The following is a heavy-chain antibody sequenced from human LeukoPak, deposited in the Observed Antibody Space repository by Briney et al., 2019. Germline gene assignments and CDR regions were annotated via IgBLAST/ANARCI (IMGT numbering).Heavy chain of an antibody. CDR3: ARDDDDSSGYRVPLDY. J-gene: IGHJ4*02. CDR1: GGSIGSSSYY. Sequence: FETLSLTCTVSGGSIGSSSYYWGWIRQPPGKGLEWIGEINHSGSTNYNPSLRSRVTISVDTSKNQFSLKLSSVTAADTAVYYCARDDDDSSGYRVPLDYWGQGTLVTVSP. D-gene: IGHD3-22*01. V-gene: IGHV4-39*07. CDR2: INHSGST.